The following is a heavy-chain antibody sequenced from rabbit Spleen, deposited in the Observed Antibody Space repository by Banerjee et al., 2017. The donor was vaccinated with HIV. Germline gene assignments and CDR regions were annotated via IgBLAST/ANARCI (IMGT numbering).Heavy chain of an antibody. D-gene: IGHD4-1*01. CDR3: ARPEWYVTGWGALSL. CDR1: GFSFSSNW. CDR2: IAGDSSGFT. Sequence: LEESGGGLVKPGGTLTLTCTASGFSFSSNWICWVRQAPGKGLEWISCIAGDSSGFTYSATWAKGRFTCSKTSSTTVTLQMTSLTVADTATYFCARPEWYVTGWGALSLWGPGTLVTVS. J-gene: IGHJ6*01. V-gene: IGHV1S45*01.